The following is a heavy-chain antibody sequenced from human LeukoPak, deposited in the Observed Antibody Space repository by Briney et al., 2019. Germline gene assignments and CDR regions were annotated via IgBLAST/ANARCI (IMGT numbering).Heavy chain of an antibody. J-gene: IGHJ4*02. CDR1: GFTFSSYA. D-gene: IGHD3-22*01. CDR2: ISGSGGST. CDR3: AKVVIYYDSSGRDDY. V-gene: IGHV3-23*01. Sequence: GGSLRLSCAASGFTFSSYAMSWVRQAPGKGLEWVSAISGSGGSTYYADSVKGRFTISRDNSKNTLYLQMNSLRAEDTAVYYCAKVVIYYDSSGRDDYWGQGTLVTVSS.